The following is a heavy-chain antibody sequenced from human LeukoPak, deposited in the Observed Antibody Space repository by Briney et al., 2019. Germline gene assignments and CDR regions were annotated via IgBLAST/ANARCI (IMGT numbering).Heavy chain of an antibody. D-gene: IGHD3-10*02. CDR1: GFTFSSYG. J-gene: IGHJ6*04. Sequence: GGSLRLSCAASGFTFSSYGMSWVRQAPGKGLEWVSVIYSGGSTYYADSVKGRFTISRDNSKNTLYLQMNSLRAEDTAVYYCAELGITMIGGVWGKGTTVTISS. V-gene: IGHV3-66*01. CDR3: AELGITMIGGV. CDR2: IYSGGST.